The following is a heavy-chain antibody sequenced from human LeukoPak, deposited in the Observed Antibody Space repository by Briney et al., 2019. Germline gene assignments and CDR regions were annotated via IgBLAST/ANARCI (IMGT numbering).Heavy chain of an antibody. CDR1: GFTFSSYS. V-gene: IGHV3-21*01. Sequence: GGSLRLSCAASGFTFSSYSMNWVRQAPGRGLEWVSSISSSSSYIYYADSVKGRFTISRDNAKNSLYLQMNSLRAEDTAVYYCARDGGGWFDPWGRGTLVTVSS. D-gene: IGHD3-16*01. CDR3: ARDGGGWFDP. J-gene: IGHJ5*02. CDR2: ISSSSSYI.